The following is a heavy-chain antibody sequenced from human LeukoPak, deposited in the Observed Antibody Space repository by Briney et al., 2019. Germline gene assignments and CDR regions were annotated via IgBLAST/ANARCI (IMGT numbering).Heavy chain of an antibody. CDR1: GFTFSSYA. V-gene: IGHV3-23*01. Sequence: GGSLRLSCAASGFTFSSYAMSWVRQAPGKGLEWVSAISGSGGSTYYADSVEGRFTISRDNSKNTLYLQTNSLRAEDTAVYYCAKEIQSFGVVIPFDYWGQGTLVTVSS. J-gene: IGHJ4*02. D-gene: IGHD3-3*01. CDR2: ISGSGGST. CDR3: AKEIQSFGVVIPFDY.